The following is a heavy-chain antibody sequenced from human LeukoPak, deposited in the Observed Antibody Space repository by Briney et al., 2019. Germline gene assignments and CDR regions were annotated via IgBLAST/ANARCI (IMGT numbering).Heavy chain of an antibody. CDR2: IYSGGST. Sequence: PGGSLRLSCAASGFTVSSNYMSWVRQAPGKGLGWVSVIYSGGSTYYADSVKGRFTISRDNSKNTLYLQMNSLRAEDTAVYYCASSPEYSYGLGYFDYWGQGTLVTVSS. CDR3: ASSPEYSYGLGYFDY. J-gene: IGHJ4*02. V-gene: IGHV3-66*01. CDR1: GFTVSSNY. D-gene: IGHD5-18*01.